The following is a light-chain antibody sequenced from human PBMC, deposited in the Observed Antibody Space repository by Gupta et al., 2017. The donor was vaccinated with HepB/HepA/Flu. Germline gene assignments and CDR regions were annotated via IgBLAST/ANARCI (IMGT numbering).Light chain of an antibody. J-gene: IGKJ1*01. V-gene: IGKV3-15*01. CDR1: QSVRTN. CDR2: GAS. Sequence: EIVMTQSPATLSVSPGERATLSCRASQSVRTNLAWYQQKPGQAPRPLIYGASTRATDIPARFSGSGSGTEFTLTISSLQSEDFAVYYCQQYNNWPRTFGQGTKVEIK. CDR3: QQYNNWPRT.